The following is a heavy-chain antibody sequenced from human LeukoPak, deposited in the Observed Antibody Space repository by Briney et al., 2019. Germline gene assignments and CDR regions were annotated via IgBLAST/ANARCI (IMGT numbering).Heavy chain of an antibody. J-gene: IGHJ6*02. Sequence: GGSLRLSCATSGFTFSSYAMNWVRQAPGKGLECVSFISTSGDFTYYAASVKGRFTVSRDNSKNTLYLQMNSLRADDTAIYYCARNQQLGGHSYYYYGMDVWGQGTTVTVS. CDR3: ARNQQLGGHSYYYYGMDV. V-gene: IGHV3-23*01. CDR1: GFTFSSYA. CDR2: ISTSGDFT. D-gene: IGHD3-16*01.